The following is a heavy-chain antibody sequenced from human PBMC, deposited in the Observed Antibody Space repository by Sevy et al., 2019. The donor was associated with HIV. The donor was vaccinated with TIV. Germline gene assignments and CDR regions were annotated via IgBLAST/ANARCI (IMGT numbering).Heavy chain of an antibody. CDR2: INPSSGGT. J-gene: IGHJ6*02. Sequence: ASVKVSCKASGYTFTGYYMHWVRQAPGQGLEWMGRINPSSGGTNYAQKFHGRVTMTRDMSISTGYMELSRLGSDDTAVYYSARGLDYDFWCGYYYYGIDVWGQGTTVTVSS. D-gene: IGHD3-3*01. CDR3: ARGLDYDFWCGYYYYGIDV. V-gene: IGHV1-2*06. CDR1: GYTFTGYY.